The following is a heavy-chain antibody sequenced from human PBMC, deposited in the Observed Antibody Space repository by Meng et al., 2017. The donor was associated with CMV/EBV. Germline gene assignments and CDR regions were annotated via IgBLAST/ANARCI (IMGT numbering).Heavy chain of an antibody. CDR2: ISYDGSNK. V-gene: IGHV3-30*04. Sequence: GESLKISCAASGFTFSSYAMHWVRQAPGKGLEWVAVISYDGSNKYYADSVKGRFTISRDNSKNTPYLKMDSLRAEDTAVYYCAGVLHVVVAATKGGMDVWGQGTTVTVSS. D-gene: IGHD2-15*01. CDR1: GFTFSSYA. J-gene: IGHJ6*02. CDR3: AGVLHVVVAATKGGMDV.